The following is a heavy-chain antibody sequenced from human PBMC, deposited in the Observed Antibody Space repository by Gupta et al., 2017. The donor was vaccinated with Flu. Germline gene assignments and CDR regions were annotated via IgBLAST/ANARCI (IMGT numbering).Heavy chain of an antibody. CDR1: GGSINNDDHY. CDR2: IVHTGTA. Sequence: QVQLQESGPGLVKSSQMLSLACSVSGGSINNDDHYWTWVRQFPGKGLEWIGYIVHTGTAYYNPSLESRLTMSIDSSRVQFSLSLRFVTAADTAIYYCARALAAPFYFDSWGPGTLVAVSS. CDR3: ARALAAPFYFDS. D-gene: IGHD6-13*01. V-gene: IGHV4-31*03. J-gene: IGHJ4*03.